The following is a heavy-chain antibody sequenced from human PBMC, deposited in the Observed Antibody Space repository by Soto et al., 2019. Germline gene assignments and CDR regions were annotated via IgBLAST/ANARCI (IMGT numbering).Heavy chain of an antibody. V-gene: IGHV4-59*01. CDR1: GGSISSYY. CDR3: ARGYYDSSCFDY. J-gene: IGHJ4*02. CDR2: IYYSGST. Sequence: LSLTCTVSGGSISSYYWSWIRQPPGKGLEWIGYIYYSGSTNYNPSLKSRVTISVDTSKNQFSLKLSSVTAADTAVYYCARGYYDSSCFDYWGQGTLVTVSS. D-gene: IGHD3-22*01.